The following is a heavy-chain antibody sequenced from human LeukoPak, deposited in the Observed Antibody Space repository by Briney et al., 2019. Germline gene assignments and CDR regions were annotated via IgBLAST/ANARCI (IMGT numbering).Heavy chain of an antibody. J-gene: IGHJ4*02. Sequence: SETLSLTCAVYGGSFSGYYWSWIRQPPGKGLEWIGEINHSGSTNYNPSLKSRVTISVDTSKNQFSLKLSSVTAADTAVYYCARGLSVPRTYSDYWGQGTLVTVSS. D-gene: IGHD3-16*02. CDR3: ARGLSVPRTYSDY. CDR1: GGSFSGYY. CDR2: INHSGST. V-gene: IGHV4-34*01.